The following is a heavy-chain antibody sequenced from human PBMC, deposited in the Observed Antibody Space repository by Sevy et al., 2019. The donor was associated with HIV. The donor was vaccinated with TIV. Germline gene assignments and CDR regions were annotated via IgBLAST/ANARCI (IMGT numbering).Heavy chain of an antibody. CDR1: GFTFINYA. Sequence: GGSLRLSCAASGFTFINYAMHWVRQAPGKGLEWVAVISFDGSHKYYADSVKGRFTISRDNSKNTLYLQMNSLRVEDTAVYYCARDPYYYDSSGYSGWYFDLWGRGTLVTVSS. V-gene: IGHV3-30*04. CDR2: ISFDGSHK. CDR3: ARDPYYYDSSGYSGWYFDL. J-gene: IGHJ2*01. D-gene: IGHD3-22*01.